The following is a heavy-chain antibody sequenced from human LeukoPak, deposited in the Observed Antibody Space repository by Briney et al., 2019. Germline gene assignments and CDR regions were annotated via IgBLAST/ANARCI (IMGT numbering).Heavy chain of an antibody. CDR1: GFTFSSYW. Sequence: GGSLRLSCAASGFTFSSYWMSWVRQAPGKGLEWVANIRHDGSEKNYVDSVKGRFTISRDNAKNSLYLQMNSLRAEDTAVYYCATPLDYYDRSDSHQGGDWGQGTLVTVSS. D-gene: IGHD3-22*01. V-gene: IGHV3-7*03. CDR3: ATPLDYYDRSDSHQGGD. J-gene: IGHJ4*02. CDR2: IRHDGSEK.